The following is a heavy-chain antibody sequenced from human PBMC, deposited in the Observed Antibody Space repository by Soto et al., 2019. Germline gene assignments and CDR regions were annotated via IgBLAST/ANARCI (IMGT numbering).Heavy chain of an antibody. Sequence: ASGKVSCKASGYTFTTYAIHWVRQAPGQRLEWMGWINAGHGNTKYSQNFQGRVTITRDTSASTAYMELSSLRSEDTAVYYCARDGITGTATLDYWGQGTLVTVSS. J-gene: IGHJ4*02. V-gene: IGHV1-3*01. D-gene: IGHD1-20*01. CDR3: ARDGITGTATLDY. CDR1: GYTFTTYA. CDR2: INAGHGNT.